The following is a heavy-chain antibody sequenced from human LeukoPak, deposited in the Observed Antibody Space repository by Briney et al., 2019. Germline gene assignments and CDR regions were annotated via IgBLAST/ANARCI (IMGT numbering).Heavy chain of an antibody. CDR2: INGDGSTT. V-gene: IGHV3-74*01. CDR3: ATGNYYDSRGYYTFGH. D-gene: IGHD3-22*01. J-gene: IGHJ1*01. Sequence: GSLRLSCAASGFTFSRYWMHWVRQAPGKGLVWVSRINGDGSTTSYADSVKGGFTVSRDNAKNTLYLQMNSLRAEDTAVYYCATGNYYDSRGYYTFGHWGQGTLVTVSS. CDR1: GFTFSRYW.